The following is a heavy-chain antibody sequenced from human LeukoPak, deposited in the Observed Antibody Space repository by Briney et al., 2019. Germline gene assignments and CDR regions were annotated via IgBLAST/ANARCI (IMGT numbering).Heavy chain of an antibody. J-gene: IGHJ3*02. CDR2: IDWDDDK. V-gene: IGHV2-70*04. CDR3: ARAGWSNDAFDI. Sequence: SGPTLVNPTQTLTLTCTFSGFSLSTSGMRVSWIRQPPGKALEWLARIDWDDDKFYSTSLKTRLTISKDTSKNQVVLTMTNMDPVDTDTYYCARAGWSNDAFDIWGQGTMVTVSS. D-gene: IGHD6-19*01. CDR1: GFSLSTSGMR.